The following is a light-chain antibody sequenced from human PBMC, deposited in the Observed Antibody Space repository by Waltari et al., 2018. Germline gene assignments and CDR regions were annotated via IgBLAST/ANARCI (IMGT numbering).Light chain of an antibody. CDR2: NKN. J-gene: IGLJ2*01. Sequence: SSELTQDPAVSVALDQTVRITCQGDSLRSYYASWYQQKPGQAPVLVIYNKNNRPSGIQDRFAGSGSGKTAALIIIGAQAEDEADYYCSSRDSSASHVLFGGGTKLTVL. CDR1: SLRSYY. CDR3: SSRDSSASHVL. V-gene: IGLV3-19*01.